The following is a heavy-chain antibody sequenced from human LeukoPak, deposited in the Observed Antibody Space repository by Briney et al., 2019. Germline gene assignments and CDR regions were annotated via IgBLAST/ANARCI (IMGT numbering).Heavy chain of an antibody. Sequence: GGSLRLSCTASGFTFSSYSMNWVRQAPGKGLEWVSYISSSSTIYYADSVKGRFTISRVNAKNSLYLQMNSLRAEDTAVYYCASLNTVTTGDVWGKGTTVTVSS. CDR1: GFTFSSYS. CDR3: ASLNTVTTGDV. D-gene: IGHD4-17*01. V-gene: IGHV3-48*01. J-gene: IGHJ6*04. CDR2: ISSSSTI.